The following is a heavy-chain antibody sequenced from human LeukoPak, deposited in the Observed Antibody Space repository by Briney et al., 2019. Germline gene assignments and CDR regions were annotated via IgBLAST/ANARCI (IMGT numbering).Heavy chain of an antibody. V-gene: IGHV4-34*01. D-gene: IGHD3-3*01. CDR3: ARGGYVLRFLEWLYSTFDP. J-gene: IGHJ5*02. CDR1: GGSFSGYY. Sequence: SETLSLTCAAYGGSFSGYYWSWIRQPPGKGLEWVGEINHSVSTNYNPSLKSRVTISVDTSKNQFSLKLSSVTAADTAVYYCARGGYVLRFLEWLYSTFDPWGEGTLVTVSS. CDR2: INHSVST.